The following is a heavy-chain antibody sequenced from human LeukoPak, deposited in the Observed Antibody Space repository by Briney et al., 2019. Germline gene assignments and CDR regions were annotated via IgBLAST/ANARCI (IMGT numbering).Heavy chain of an antibody. D-gene: IGHD1-26*01. CDR2: ISYDGSNK. CDR1: GFTFSSYG. J-gene: IGHJ4*02. CDR3: AKNFHREYSGSYFDY. Sequence: PGRSLRHSCAASGFTFSSYGMHWVRQAPGKGLEWVAVISYDGSNKYYADSVKGRFTISRDNSKNTLYLQMNSLRAEDTAVYYCAKNFHREYSGSYFDYWGQGTLVTVPS. V-gene: IGHV3-30*18.